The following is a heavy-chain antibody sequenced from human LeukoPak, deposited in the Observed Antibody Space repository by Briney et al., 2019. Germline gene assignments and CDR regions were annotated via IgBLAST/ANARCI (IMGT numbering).Heavy chain of an antibody. V-gene: IGHV3-21*01. D-gene: IGHD5-18*01. CDR2: ISSSSSYI. Sequence: KAGGSLRLSCAASGFTFSSYSMNWVRQAPGKGLEWVSSISSSSSYIYYADSVKGRFTISGDNAKNSLYLQMNSLRAEDTAVYYCARDARGYSYGLDYWGQGTLVTVSS. J-gene: IGHJ4*02. CDR1: GFTFSSYS. CDR3: ARDARGYSYGLDY.